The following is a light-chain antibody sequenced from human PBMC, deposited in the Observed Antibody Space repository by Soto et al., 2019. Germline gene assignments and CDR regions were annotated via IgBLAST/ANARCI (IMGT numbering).Light chain of an antibody. Sequence: SYELTQPPAVSVAPGQTARITCGGNTIGSKSVHWYQQKPGQAPVLVVYDDSDRPSGIPERFSGSNSGNTATLTISRVEAGDEADYYCQVWDSSSDRYVFGTGTKDTVL. J-gene: IGLJ1*01. CDR3: QVWDSSSDRYV. CDR2: DDS. CDR1: TIGSKS. V-gene: IGLV3-21*02.